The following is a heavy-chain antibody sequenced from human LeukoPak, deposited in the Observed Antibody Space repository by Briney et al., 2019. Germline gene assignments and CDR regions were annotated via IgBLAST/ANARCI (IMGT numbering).Heavy chain of an antibody. J-gene: IGHJ4*02. CDR2: ISGSGGST. CDR1: GFTFSSYA. Sequence: GGSLRLSCAASGFTFSSYAMSWVRQAPGKGLEWVSAISGSGGSTYYADSVKGRFAISRDNSKNTLYLQMNSLRAEDTAVYYCAKAMIVVVRTFDYWGQGTLVTVSS. CDR3: AKAMIVVVRTFDY. V-gene: IGHV3-23*01. D-gene: IGHD3-22*01.